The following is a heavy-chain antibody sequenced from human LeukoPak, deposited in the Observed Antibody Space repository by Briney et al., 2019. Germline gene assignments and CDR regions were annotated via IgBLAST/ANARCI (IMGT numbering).Heavy chain of an antibody. CDR1: GFTFSSYW. V-gene: IGHV3-7*01. CDR2: IKKDGSEK. D-gene: IGHD2-21*01. CDR3: ARGVAGWGYFFDY. Sequence: GGSLRLSCAASGFTFSSYWMSWVRQAPGKGLEWVANIKKDGSEKYYVDSVKGRFTISRDTAKNSLYLQMNSLRAEDTAVYYCARGVAGWGYFFDYWGQGTLVTVSS. J-gene: IGHJ4*02.